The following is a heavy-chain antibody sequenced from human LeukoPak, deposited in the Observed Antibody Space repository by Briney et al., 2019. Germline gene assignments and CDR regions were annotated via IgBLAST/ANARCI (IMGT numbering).Heavy chain of an antibody. J-gene: IGHJ4*01. CDR3: AKTRGDFGTFDY. D-gene: IGHD4-17*01. CDR2: ISWSSGSI. Sequence: GGSLRLSCAASGFTFGDYAMHWVRQAPGKGLEWVSGISWSSGSIAYAVSVKGRFTISRDDAKNSLHLQMSSLRTEDTALYYCAKTRGDFGTFDYWGHGTLVTVSS. CDR1: GFTFGDYA. V-gene: IGHV3-9*01.